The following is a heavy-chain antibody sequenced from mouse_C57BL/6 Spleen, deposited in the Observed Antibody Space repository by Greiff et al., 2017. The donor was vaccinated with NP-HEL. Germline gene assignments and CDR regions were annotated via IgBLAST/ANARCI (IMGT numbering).Heavy chain of an antibody. CDR2: INPNNGGT. V-gene: IGHV1-26*01. D-gene: IGHD2-4*01. Sequence: EVQLQQSGPELVKPGASVKISCKASGYTFTDYYMNWVKQSHGKSLEWIGDINPNNGGTSYNQKFKGKATLTVDKSSSTAYMELRSLTSEDSAVYYCASEGVLRPLDYWGQGTTLTVSS. J-gene: IGHJ2*01. CDR3: ASEGVLRPLDY. CDR1: GYTFTDYY.